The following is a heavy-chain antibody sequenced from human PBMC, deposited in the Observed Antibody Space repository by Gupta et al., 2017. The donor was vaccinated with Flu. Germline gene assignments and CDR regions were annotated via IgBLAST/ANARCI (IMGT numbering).Heavy chain of an antibody. CDR1: GFTFSSYG. CDR3: ARDQRLRFHLDV. J-gene: IGHJ6*02. D-gene: IGHD5-12*01. CDR2: IWYDGSNK. Sequence: QVQLVESGGGVVQPGRSLRLSCAASGFTFSSYGMHWVRQAPGKGLEWVAVIWYDGSNKYYADSVKGRFTISRDNSKNTLYLQMNSLRAEDTAVYYCARDQRLRFHLDVWGQGTTVTVSS. V-gene: IGHV3-33*01.